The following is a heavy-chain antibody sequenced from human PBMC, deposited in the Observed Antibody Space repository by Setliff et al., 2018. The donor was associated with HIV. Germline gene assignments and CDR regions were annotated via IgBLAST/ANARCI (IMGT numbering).Heavy chain of an antibody. V-gene: IGHV4-30-2*01. J-gene: IGHJ4*02. CDR3: VRVPDY. Sequence: KTSETLSLTCAVSGGSINSGGYSWSWIRQPPGKGLEWIGYIYHSGSAIYNPSLNSRVIISVDRSKNQFSLKLNSVTAADTAVYYCVRVPDYWGQGTLVTVSS. CDR2: IYHSGSA. CDR1: GGSINSGGYS.